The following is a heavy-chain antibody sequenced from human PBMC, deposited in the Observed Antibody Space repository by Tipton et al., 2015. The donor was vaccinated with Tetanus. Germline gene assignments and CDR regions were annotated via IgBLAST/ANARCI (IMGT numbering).Heavy chain of an antibody. CDR2: ISGSSAYI. CDR3: GRPYTTSLYVSDE. CDR1: GFAFSGYT. Sequence: SLRLSCSASGFAFSGYTMNWVRQSLEKGLEWVSSISGSSAYIYYADSLKGRFSVSRDNAKSSLDLQMNSLRVEDTGVYYCGRPYTTSLYVSDEWGQGTLVTVSS. D-gene: IGHD3-16*02. V-gene: IGHV3-21*01. J-gene: IGHJ4*02.